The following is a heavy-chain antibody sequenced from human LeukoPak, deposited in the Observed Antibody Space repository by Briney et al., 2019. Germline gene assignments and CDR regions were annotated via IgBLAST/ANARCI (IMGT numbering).Heavy chain of an antibody. V-gene: IGHV4-38-2*02. Sequence: PSETLSLTCTVSGYSISSGYYWGWIRQPPGKGLEWIGSIYHSGSTYYNPSLKSRATISVDTSKNQFSLKLSSVTAADTAVYYCARGVVIAPQTFDYWGKGTLVTVSS. J-gene: IGHJ4*02. D-gene: IGHD2-21*01. CDR1: GYSISSGYY. CDR3: ARGVVIAPQTFDY. CDR2: IYHSGST.